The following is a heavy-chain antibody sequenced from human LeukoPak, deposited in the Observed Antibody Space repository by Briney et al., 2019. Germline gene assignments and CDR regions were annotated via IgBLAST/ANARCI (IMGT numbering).Heavy chain of an antibody. J-gene: IGHJ4*02. Sequence: DSVKGRFTISRDNSKNTLYLQMNSLRAEDTAVYYCARDRHEALDYWGQGTLVTVSS. CDR3: ARDRHEALDY. V-gene: IGHV3-30*01.